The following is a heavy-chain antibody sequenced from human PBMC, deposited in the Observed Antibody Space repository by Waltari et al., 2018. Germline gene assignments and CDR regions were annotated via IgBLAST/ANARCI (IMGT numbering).Heavy chain of an antibody. V-gene: IGHV4-34*01. CDR2: INHSGST. CDR3: ARGQGASLYYYYYGMDV. D-gene: IGHD2-15*01. CDR1: GGSFSGYY. J-gene: IGHJ6*02. Sequence: QVQLQQWGAGLLKPSETLSLTCAVYGGSFSGYYWSWIRQPPGKGLEWIGEINHSGSTNYNPSLKSRVTISVDTSKNQFSLKLSSVTAADTAVYYCARGQGASLYYYYYGMDVWGQGTTVTVSS.